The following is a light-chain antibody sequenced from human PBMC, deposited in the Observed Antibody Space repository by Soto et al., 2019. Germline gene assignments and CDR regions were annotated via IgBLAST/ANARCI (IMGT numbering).Light chain of an antibody. CDR3: QQYNSYSWT. CDR2: DAS. J-gene: IGKJ1*01. Sequence: DIQVTQSPSTLSASVGDRVTITCRASQSVSSWLAWYQQTPGKAPKLLIFDASNLESGVPSRFSGSGSGTEFTLTISSLQPDDSATYYCQQYNSYSWTFGQGTKVDIK. CDR1: QSVSSW. V-gene: IGKV1-5*01.